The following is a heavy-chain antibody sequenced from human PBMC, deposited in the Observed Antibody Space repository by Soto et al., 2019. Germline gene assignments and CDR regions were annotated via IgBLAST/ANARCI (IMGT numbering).Heavy chain of an antibody. CDR2: IWYDGSNK. CDR3: ASSAEYHNSGALDY. CDR1: GFTFSSYG. D-gene: IGHD6-25*01. V-gene: IGHV3-33*01. J-gene: IGHJ4*02. Sequence: QVQLVESGGGVVQPGRSLRLSCAASGFTFSSYGMHWVRQAPGKGLEWVAVIWYDGSNKYYADSVKGRFTISRDNSKNTLYLQMNSLRAEDTAVYYCASSAEYHNSGALDYWGQGTLVTVSS.